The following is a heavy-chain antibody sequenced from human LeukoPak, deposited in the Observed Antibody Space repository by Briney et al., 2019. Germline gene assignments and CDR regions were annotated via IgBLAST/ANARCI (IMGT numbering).Heavy chain of an antibody. V-gene: IGHV5-51*01. J-gene: IGHJ4*02. CDR3: ARRGISPYREFDY. CDR2: IYPGDSDT. Sequence: GESLKISCKGSGYSFTSYWIGWVRQMPGKGLEWMGIIYPGDSDTRYSPSFQGQVTISADKSISTAYLQWSSLKASDTATYYCARRGISPYREFDYWGQGTLVAVSS. D-gene: IGHD1-26*01. CDR1: GYSFTSYW.